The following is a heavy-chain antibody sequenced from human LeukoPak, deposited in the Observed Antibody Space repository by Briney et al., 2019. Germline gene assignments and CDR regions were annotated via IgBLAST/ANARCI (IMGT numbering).Heavy chain of an antibody. CDR2: IFYSGRT. Sequence: SETLSLTCTVSGGSFSSYDWSWLPQPPGKGLEGSGYIFYSGRTNYNSSLKSRVTISVDTSKNQFYLKLSSVTAADTAVYSCARAYDFWGEQADFDIWGQGTMVTVSS. D-gene: IGHD3-3*01. V-gene: IGHV4-59*01. CDR1: GGSFSSYD. J-gene: IGHJ3*02. CDR3: ARAYDFWGEQADFDI.